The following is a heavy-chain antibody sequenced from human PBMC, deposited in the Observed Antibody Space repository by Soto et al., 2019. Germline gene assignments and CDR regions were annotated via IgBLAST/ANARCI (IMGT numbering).Heavy chain of an antibody. D-gene: IGHD2-21*01. CDR1: GASMNAHF. V-gene: IGHV4-4*07. J-gene: IGHJ5*02. CDR3: ARINGGAPDL. CDR2: VHVSGTT. Sequence: QVHLQESGPGLVKPSETLSLTCNVSGASMNAHFWSWIRQSAGKGLEWVGHVHVSGTTTYNPSIKSRVTMSVDPPKNQLSLKLTSVTAADTALYYCARINGGAPDLWGQGTLVTVSS.